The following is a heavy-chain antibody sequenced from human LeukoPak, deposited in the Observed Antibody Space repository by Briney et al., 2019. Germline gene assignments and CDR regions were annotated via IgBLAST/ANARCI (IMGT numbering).Heavy chain of an antibody. D-gene: IGHD3-3*01. CDR3: ATKWDITIFGVVNTYGMDV. J-gene: IGHJ6*02. Sequence: ASVKVSCKASGYTFTSYGISWVRQAPGQGLEWMGWISAYNGNTNYAQKLQGRVTMTEDTSTDTAYMELSSLRSEDTAVYYCATKWDITIFGVVNTYGMDVWGQGTTVTVSS. CDR2: ISAYNGNT. V-gene: IGHV1-18*01. CDR1: GYTFTSYG.